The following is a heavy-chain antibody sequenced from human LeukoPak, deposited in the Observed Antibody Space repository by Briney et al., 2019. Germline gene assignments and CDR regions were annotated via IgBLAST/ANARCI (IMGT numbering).Heavy chain of an antibody. CDR2: IYHSGDN. Sequence: SETLSLTCTVSGYSVRSSYWSWIRQPPGRGLEYIGYIYHSGDNKYNPSLSSRVSMSLDTSKNQFSLNLTSVTAADSAVYYCARHGVAVVTSSFDYWGQGTLVTVSS. CDR3: ARHGVAVVTSSFDY. CDR1: GYSVRSSY. V-gene: IGHV4-59*02. D-gene: IGHD2-15*01. J-gene: IGHJ4*02.